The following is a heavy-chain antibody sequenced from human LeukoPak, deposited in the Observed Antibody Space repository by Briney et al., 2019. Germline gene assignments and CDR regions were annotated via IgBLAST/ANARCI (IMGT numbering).Heavy chain of an antibody. J-gene: IGHJ4*02. D-gene: IGHD1-14*01. CDR1: GYTFTSYA. CDR2: VNTNTGNP. Sequence: ASVKVSCKASGYTFTSYAMNWVRQAPGQGLEWMGWVNTNTGNPTYAQGFTGRFVFSLDTSVSTAYLQISSLKAEDTAVYYCATSNHWPGFDYWGQGTLVTVSS. V-gene: IGHV7-4-1*02. CDR3: ATSNHWPGFDY.